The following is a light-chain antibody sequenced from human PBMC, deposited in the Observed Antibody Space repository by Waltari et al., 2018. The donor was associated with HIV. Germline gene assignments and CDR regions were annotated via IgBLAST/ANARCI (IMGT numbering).Light chain of an antibody. J-gene: IGLJ1*01. CDR3: AAWDGRRGV. Sequence: QSVLTQPPSASGTPGQRVTISCSGSSSHIGSNYVYWYQQLPGTAPKLLIYRNNQRPSGVPGRFSGSKSGTSASLAISGLRSEDEADYYSAAWDGRRGVFGTGTKVTVL. CDR2: RNN. CDR1: SSHIGSNY. V-gene: IGLV1-47*01.